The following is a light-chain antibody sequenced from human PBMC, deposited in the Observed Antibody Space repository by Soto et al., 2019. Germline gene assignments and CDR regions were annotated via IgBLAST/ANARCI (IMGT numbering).Light chain of an antibody. V-gene: IGLV2-8*01. J-gene: IGLJ2*01. Sequence: QSVLTQPPSASGSPGQSVTISCTGTSSDVGGYNYVTWYQHHPGKAPKLMIYEVSKRPSGVPDRFSGSKSGNTASLTVSGLQADDEADYYCSTYGGNNNLVFGGGTKLTVL. CDR2: EVS. CDR3: STYGGNNNLV. CDR1: SSDVGGYNY.